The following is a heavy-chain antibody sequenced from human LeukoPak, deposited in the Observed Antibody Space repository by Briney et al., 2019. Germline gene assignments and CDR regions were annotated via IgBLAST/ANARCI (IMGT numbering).Heavy chain of an antibody. CDR2: ISYDGSNK. J-gene: IGHJ4*02. Sequence: TGRSLRLSCAASGFTFSSYGMHWVRQAPGKGLEWVAVISYDGSNKYYADSVKGRFTICRDNSKNTLYLQMNSLRAEDTAVYYCAKDPFRYDILTGYPYYFDYWGQGTLVTVSS. D-gene: IGHD3-9*01. V-gene: IGHV3-30*18. CDR1: GFTFSSYG. CDR3: AKDPFRYDILTGYPYYFDY.